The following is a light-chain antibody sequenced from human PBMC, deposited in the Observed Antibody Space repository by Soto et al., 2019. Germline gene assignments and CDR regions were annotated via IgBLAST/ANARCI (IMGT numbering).Light chain of an antibody. Sequence: DIRVTQSPSTLYASVGYRVTIPCRASQGISGWLAWYQQKPGKAPKLLIYDASSLESGVPSRFSGSGSGTEFTLTISSLRPDDFATYYCQQYNSYWTFGQGTKVDIK. CDR1: QGISGW. CDR2: DAS. V-gene: IGKV1-5*01. J-gene: IGKJ1*01. CDR3: QQYNSYWT.